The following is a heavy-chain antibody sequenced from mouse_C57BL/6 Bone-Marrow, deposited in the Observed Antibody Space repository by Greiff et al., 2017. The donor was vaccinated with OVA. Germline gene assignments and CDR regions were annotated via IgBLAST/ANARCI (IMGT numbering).Heavy chain of an antibody. CDR1: GFTFSSYG. J-gene: IGHJ2*01. CDR3: ARYYYGSSYFDD. Sequence: DVKLVESGGDLVKPGGSLKLSCAASGFTFSSYGMSWVRQTPDKRLEWVATISSGGSYTYYPDSVKGRFTISRDNAKNTLYLQMSSLKSEDTAMYYCARYYYGSSYFDDWGQGTTLTVSS. D-gene: IGHD1-1*01. V-gene: IGHV5-6*02. CDR2: ISSGGSYT.